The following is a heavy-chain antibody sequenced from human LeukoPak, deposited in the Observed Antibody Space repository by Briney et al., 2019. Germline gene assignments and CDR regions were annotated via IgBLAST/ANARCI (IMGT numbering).Heavy chain of an antibody. D-gene: IGHD3-10*01. J-gene: IGHJ5*02. CDR1: GYSISSGYY. CDR3: ARDPSGSFTNWFDP. CDR2: IYHSGST. Sequence: SVTLSLTCAVSGYSISSGYYWGWIRQPPGKGLEWIGSIYHSGSTYYNPSLKSRVTISVDTSKNQFSLKLSSVTAADTAVYYCARDPSGSFTNWFDPWGQGTLVTVSS. V-gene: IGHV4-38-2*02.